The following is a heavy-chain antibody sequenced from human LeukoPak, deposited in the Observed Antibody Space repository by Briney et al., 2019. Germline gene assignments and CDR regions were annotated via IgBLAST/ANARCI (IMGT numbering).Heavy chain of an antibody. J-gene: IGHJ4*02. D-gene: IGHD3-3*01. CDR1: GFTFSSYA. Sequence: PGGSLRLSCAASGFTFSSYAMSWVRQAPGKGLEWVSAICGSGGSTYYADSVKGRFTISRDNSKNTLYLQMNSLRAEDTAVYYCADNVLRFLEWLPPPLDYWGQGTLVTVSS. CDR2: ICGSGGST. V-gene: IGHV3-23*01. CDR3: ADNVLRFLEWLPPPLDY.